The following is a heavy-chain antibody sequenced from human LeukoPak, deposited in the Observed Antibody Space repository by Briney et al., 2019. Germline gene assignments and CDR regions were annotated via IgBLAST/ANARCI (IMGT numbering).Heavy chain of an antibody. CDR3: TRELLSLHQGLDS. CDR2: ISSNVNKM. Sequence: GGSLRLSCATSGFIFSSDSMIWVRQAPGKGLEWVSCISSNVNKMYYAESVRGRFTVSRDNAGNSLSLQMDSLRAEDTAVYYCTRELLSLHQGLDSWGQGTLVTVSS. CDR1: GFIFSSDS. D-gene: IGHD2/OR15-2a*01. J-gene: IGHJ5*01. V-gene: IGHV3-21*01.